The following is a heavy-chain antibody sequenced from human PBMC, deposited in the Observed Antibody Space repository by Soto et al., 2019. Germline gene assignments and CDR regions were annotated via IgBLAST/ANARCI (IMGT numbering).Heavy chain of an antibody. CDR3: ARDTVVVPAAMGWFDP. V-gene: IGHV1-46*01. CDR2: INPSGGST. Sequence: GASVKVSCKASGYTFTCYYMHWVRQAPGQGLEWMGIINPSGGSTSYAQKFQGRVTITRDTSASTAYMELSSLRSEDTAVYYCARDTVVVPAAMGWFDPWGQGTLVTVSS. J-gene: IGHJ5*02. D-gene: IGHD2-2*01. CDR1: GYTFTCYY.